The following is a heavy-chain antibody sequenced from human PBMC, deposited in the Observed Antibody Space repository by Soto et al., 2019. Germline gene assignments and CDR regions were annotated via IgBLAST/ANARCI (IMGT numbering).Heavy chain of an antibody. CDR3: AGGRGEDIVVVPAAMAFDY. J-gene: IGHJ4*02. V-gene: IGHV1-69*02. Sequence: GASVKVSCKASGGTFSSYTISWVRQAPGQGLEWMGRIIPILGIANYAQKFQGRVTITADKSTSTAYMELSSLRSEDTAVYYCAGGRGEDIVVVPAAMAFDYWGQGTLVTVSS. CDR1: GGTFSSYT. CDR2: IIPILGIA. D-gene: IGHD2-2*01.